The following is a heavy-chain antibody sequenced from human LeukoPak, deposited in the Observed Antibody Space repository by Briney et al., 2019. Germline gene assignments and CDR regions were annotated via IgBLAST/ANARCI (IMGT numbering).Heavy chain of an antibody. V-gene: IGHV1-46*03. D-gene: IGHD3-10*01. CDR3: ARDPRYYYGSGSYTKVGAFDI. CDR1: GYTFTSYY. CDR2: INPSGGST. Sequence: ASVKVSCKASGYTFTSYYKHWVRQAPGQGLEWMGIINPSGGSTSYAQKFQGRVTMTRDTSTSTVYMELTSLRSEDTAVYYCARDPRYYYGSGSYTKVGAFDIWGQGTMVTVSS. J-gene: IGHJ3*02.